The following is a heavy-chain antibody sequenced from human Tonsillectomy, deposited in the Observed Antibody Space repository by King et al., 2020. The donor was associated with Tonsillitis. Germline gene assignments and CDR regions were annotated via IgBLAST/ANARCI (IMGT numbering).Heavy chain of an antibody. J-gene: IGHJ4*02. CDR2: VSFDGSKH. CDR1: GFSFSTYA. D-gene: IGHD3-3*01. V-gene: IGHV3-30-3*01. Sequence: VQLVESGGGVVQPGRPLRLSCTASGFSFSTYAMHWVRQAPGKGLEWVALVSFDGSKHYYADSVKGQFTISRDNSKNTLYLQMDSLGPEDTAVYYCARDGVAEAIFGPADYWGQGTLVAVSS. CDR3: ARDGVAEAIFGPADY.